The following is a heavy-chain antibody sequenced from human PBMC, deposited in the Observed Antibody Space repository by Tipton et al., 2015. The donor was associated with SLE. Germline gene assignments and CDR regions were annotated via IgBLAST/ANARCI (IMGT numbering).Heavy chain of an antibody. Sequence: SLRLSCAASGFTFSSYGMHWVRQAPGKGLEWVAFIRYDGSNKYYADSVKGRFTISRDNSKNTLYLQMNSLRAEDTAVYYCARGSRYSSSFRYYYYYSGMDVWGQGTTVTVSS. CDR1: GFTFSSYG. D-gene: IGHD6-6*01. CDR3: ARGSRYSSSFRYYYYYSGMDV. J-gene: IGHJ6*02. V-gene: IGHV3-30*02. CDR2: IRYDGSNK.